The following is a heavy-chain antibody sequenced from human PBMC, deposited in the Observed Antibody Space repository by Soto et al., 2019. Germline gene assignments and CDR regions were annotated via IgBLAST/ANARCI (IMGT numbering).Heavy chain of an antibody. CDR1: GYTFTVYA. CDR3: PLAVALPVDFSC. Sequence: QVQLVQSGAEEKKPGPSVKVSCKASGYTFTVYAMHWVRQAPGQRHEGMGCINAGNGNTKYSLKFQGRVTICRDTTPIRAYMELSRRISEVTTTNCCPLAVALPVDFSCWGPGPL. D-gene: IGHD6-19*01. J-gene: IGHJ4*01. V-gene: IGHV1-3*05. CDR2: INAGNGNT.